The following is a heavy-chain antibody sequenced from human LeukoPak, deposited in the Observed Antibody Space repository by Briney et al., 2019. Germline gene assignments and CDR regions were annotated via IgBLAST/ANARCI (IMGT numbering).Heavy chain of an antibody. CDR3: ARVKGYYDYVWGSLNWFDP. V-gene: IGHV3-21*04. J-gene: IGHJ5*02. CDR1: GFTFSSYS. Sequence: PGGSLRLSCAASGFTFSSYSMNWVRQAPGKGLEWVSSISSSSSYIYYADSVKGRFTISRDNAKNPLYLQMNSLRAEDTAVYYCARVKGYYDYVWGSLNWFDPWGQGTLVTVSS. CDR2: ISSSSSYI. D-gene: IGHD3-16*01.